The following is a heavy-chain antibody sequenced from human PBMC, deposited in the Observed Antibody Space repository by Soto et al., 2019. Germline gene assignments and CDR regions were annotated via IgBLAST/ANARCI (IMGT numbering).Heavy chain of an antibody. CDR2: INHSGST. CDR1: GGSFSGYY. CDR3: ARGLLADIVVVVAATGAFDI. V-gene: IGHV4-34*01. Sequence: QVQLQQWGAGLLKPSETLSLTCAVYGGSFSGYYWSWIRQPPGKGLEWIGEINHSGSTNYNPSLKSRVTISVDTSKNQFSLKLSSVTAADPAVYYCARGLLADIVVVVAATGAFDIWGQGTMVTVSS. J-gene: IGHJ3*02. D-gene: IGHD2-15*01.